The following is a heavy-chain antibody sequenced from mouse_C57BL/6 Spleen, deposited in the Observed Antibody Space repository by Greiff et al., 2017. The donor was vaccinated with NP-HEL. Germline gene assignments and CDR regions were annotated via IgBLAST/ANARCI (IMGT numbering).Heavy chain of an antibody. CDR1: GYTFTSYW. CDR2: IDPSDSYT. CDR3: ARRDSSNLDY. D-gene: IGHD2-5*01. Sequence: VQLQQPGAELVMPGASVKLSCKASGYTFTSYWMHWVKQRPGQGLEWIGEIDPSDSYTNYNQKFKGKSTLTVDKSSSTAYMQLSSLTSEDSAVYYCARRDSSNLDYWGQGTTLTVSS. V-gene: IGHV1-69*01. J-gene: IGHJ2*01.